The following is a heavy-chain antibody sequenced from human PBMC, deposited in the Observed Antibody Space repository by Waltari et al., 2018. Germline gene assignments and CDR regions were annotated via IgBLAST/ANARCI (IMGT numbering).Heavy chain of an antibody. CDR3: TTRVAISGVPGMPDY. Sequence: EVQLVESGGGLIQAGGSLSLSCAASGFPVRSTYLAWVRQAPGKGLESVAISYSHGTTSYADSVKGRFTSSRDNSKNTLFLQMSSVRVDDTAMYYCTTRVAISGVPGMPDYWGQGTLVTVSS. J-gene: IGHJ4*02. CDR2: SYSHGTT. V-gene: IGHV3-53*01. CDR1: GFPVRSTY. D-gene: IGHD2-15*01.